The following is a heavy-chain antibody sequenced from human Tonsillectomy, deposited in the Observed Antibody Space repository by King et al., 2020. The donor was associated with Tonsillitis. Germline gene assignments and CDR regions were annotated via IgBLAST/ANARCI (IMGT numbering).Heavy chain of an antibody. D-gene: IGHD3-10*01. CDR3: VGSEFGGLSFMDV. V-gene: IGHV3-33*08. CDR2: IWYDGSKK. Sequence: VQLVESGGGVVQPGRSLRLSCAVSGFTFSSYGMHWVRQAPGKGLEWGAVIWYDGSKKYYADFVKGRFTISRDNSKNTLYLQMNSLRVEDTAVYYCVGSEFGGLSFMDVWGKGTTVSVSS. J-gene: IGHJ6*04. CDR1: GFTFSSYG.